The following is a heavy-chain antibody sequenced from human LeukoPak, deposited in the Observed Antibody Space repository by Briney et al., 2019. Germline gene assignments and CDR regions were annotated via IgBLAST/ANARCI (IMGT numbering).Heavy chain of an antibody. Sequence: SETLSLTCTVSGGSISSSTYFWGWIRQPPGKGLEWIASIHSTGSMYFNPSLESRVTISIDTSNKQFSVKLTSVTAADTALYFCARQLYTSGSYYAPIDVWGKGTTVTISS. CDR1: GGSISSSTYF. V-gene: IGHV4-39*01. CDR2: IHSTGSM. J-gene: IGHJ6*03. D-gene: IGHD3-10*01. CDR3: ARQLYTSGSYYAPIDV.